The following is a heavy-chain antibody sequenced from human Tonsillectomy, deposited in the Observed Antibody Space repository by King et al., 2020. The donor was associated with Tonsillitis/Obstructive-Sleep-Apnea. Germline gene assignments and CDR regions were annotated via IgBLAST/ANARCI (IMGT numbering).Heavy chain of an antibody. CDR2: VSVRGGST. J-gene: IGHJ4*02. Sequence: VQLVESGGGSVQPGGSLRLFCAASGFTFSNHVMSWVRQAPGKGLEWISSVSVRGGSTLYADSVKGRFTISRDNSKNTLYLQMDSLRVDDTAVYYCAKGPPDFWGHFDYWGQGTVVTVYS. D-gene: IGHD3-3*01. V-gene: IGHV3-23*04. CDR1: GFTFSNHV. CDR3: AKGPPDFWGHFDY.